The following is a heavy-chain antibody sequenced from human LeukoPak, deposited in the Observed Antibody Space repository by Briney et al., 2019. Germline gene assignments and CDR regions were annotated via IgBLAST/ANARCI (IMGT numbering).Heavy chain of an antibody. V-gene: IGHV3-21*01. CDR3: AREKPEAAAGDY. D-gene: IGHD6-13*01. CDR2: ISSSSSYI. CDR1: GLTFSSYS. Sequence: GGSLRLSCAASGLTFSSYSMNWVRQAPGKGLEWVSSISSSSSYIYYADSVKGRFTISRDNAKNSLYLQMNSLRAEDTAVYYCAREKPEAAAGDYWGQGTLVTVSS. J-gene: IGHJ4*02.